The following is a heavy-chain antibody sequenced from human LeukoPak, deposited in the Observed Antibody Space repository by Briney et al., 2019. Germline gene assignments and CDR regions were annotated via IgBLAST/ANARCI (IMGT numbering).Heavy chain of an antibody. CDR2: IIPIFGTA. CDR3: AREDDTYMDV. V-gene: IGHV1-69*05. J-gene: IGHJ6*03. Sequence: ASVKVSCKASGGTFSSYAISWVRQAPGQGLEWMGGIIPIFGTANYAQKFQGRVTINTDQSTSTAYMKLSTLRSEDTAVYYCAREDDTYMDVWGKGTTVTVSS. D-gene: IGHD3-22*01. CDR1: GGTFSSYA.